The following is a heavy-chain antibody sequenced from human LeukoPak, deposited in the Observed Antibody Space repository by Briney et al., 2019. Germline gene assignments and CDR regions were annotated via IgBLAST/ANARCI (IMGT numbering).Heavy chain of an antibody. Sequence: ASVKVSCKPSGFTFSTHDINWVRQATGQGLEWMGWMNPGSGDTGYAQRFQGRVTMTRDTSINTAYMELSSLSSEDAAVYYCARGLGPYSTTWYPPLRYWGQGTLVTVSS. D-gene: IGHD2/OR15-2a*01. CDR1: GFTFSTHD. V-gene: IGHV1-8*01. CDR2: MNPGSGDT. CDR3: ARGLGPYSTTWYPPLRY. J-gene: IGHJ4*02.